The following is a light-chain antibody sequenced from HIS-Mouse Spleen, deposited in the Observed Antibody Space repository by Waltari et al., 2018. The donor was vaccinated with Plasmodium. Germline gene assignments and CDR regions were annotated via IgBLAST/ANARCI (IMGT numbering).Light chain of an antibody. CDR2: EIS. Sequence: QSALTQPPSASGSPGQSVPISCTSPNSDVVGYNSVSWYQQHPGKAPNLMIYEISKRPSGVPDRFSGSKSGNTASLTVSGLQAEDEADYYCSSYAGSNNLVFGGGTKLTVL. J-gene: IGLJ2*01. V-gene: IGLV2-8*01. CDR1: NSDVVGYNS. CDR3: SSYAGSNNLV.